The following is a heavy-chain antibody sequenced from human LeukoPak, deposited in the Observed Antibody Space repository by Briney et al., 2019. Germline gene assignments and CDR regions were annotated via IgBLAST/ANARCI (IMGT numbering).Heavy chain of an antibody. CDR2: INHSGST. D-gene: IGHD6-6*01. V-gene: IGHV4-34*01. Sequence: SETLSLTCAVYGGSFSGYYWSWIRQPPGKGLEWIGEINHSGSTNYNPSLKSRVTISVDTSKNQFSLKLSSVTAADTAVYYCARDHGSSWEFDYWGQGTLVTVSS. J-gene: IGHJ4*02. CDR1: GGSFSGYY. CDR3: ARDHGSSWEFDY.